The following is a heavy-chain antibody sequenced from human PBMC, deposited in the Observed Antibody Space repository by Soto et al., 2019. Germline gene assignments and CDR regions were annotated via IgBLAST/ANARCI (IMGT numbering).Heavy chain of an antibody. CDR2: INPNSGGT. CDR1: GYTFTGYY. V-gene: IGHV1-2*02. Sequence: ASVKVSCKASGYTFTGYYMHWVRQAPGQGLEWMGWINPNSGGTNYAQKFQGRVTMTRDTSISTAYMELSRPRSDDTAVYYCARDPLTYYYDSSGPSGLFDIWGQGTLVTVSS. CDR3: ARDPLTYYYDSSGPSGLFDI. D-gene: IGHD3-22*01. J-gene: IGHJ3*02.